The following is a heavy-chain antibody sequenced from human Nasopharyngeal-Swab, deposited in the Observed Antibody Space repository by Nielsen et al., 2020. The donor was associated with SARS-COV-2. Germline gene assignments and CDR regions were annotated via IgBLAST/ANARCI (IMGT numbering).Heavy chain of an antibody. Sequence: SQTLSLTCAIPWDRVSSNSAAWNWISQSPSRGLEWLGRTYYRSKWYNDYSVSVKSRITINPDTSKNQFSLQLNSVTPEDTAVYYCARGRTNGTAGLFDYWAREPWSPSPQ. CDR1: WDRVSSNSAA. V-gene: IGHV6-1*01. D-gene: IGHD1-1*01. CDR3: ARGRTNGTAGLFDY. J-gene: IGHJ4*02. CDR2: TYYRSKWYN.